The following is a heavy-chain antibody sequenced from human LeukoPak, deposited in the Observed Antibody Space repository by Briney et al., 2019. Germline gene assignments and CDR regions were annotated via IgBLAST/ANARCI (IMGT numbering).Heavy chain of an antibody. D-gene: IGHD3-22*01. Sequence: GGSLRLSCAASGFTFSSFEMNWVRQAPGRGLEWISHISHTGDIKYSDSVKGRFTISRDNAKNSQYLQITSLRAEDTAVYYCARSSGSYRPFDSWGQGTLVTVS. V-gene: IGHV3-48*03. J-gene: IGHJ4*02. CDR3: ARSSGSYRPFDS. CDR2: ISHTGDIK. CDR1: GFTFSSFE.